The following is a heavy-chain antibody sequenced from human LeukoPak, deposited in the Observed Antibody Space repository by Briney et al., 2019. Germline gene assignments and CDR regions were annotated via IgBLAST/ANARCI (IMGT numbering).Heavy chain of an antibody. CDR3: ARYSSSPIDAFDI. J-gene: IGHJ3*02. CDR2: IYNSGST. D-gene: IGHD6-6*01. V-gene: IGHV4-30-4*01. Sequence: SETLSLTCTVSGGSISSDNYYWSWIRQPPGKGLEWIGYIYNSGSTYYNPSLKSRVTISVDTSKNQFSLKLSSVTAADTAVYYCARYSSSPIDAFDIWGQGTMVTVSS. CDR1: GGSISSDNYY.